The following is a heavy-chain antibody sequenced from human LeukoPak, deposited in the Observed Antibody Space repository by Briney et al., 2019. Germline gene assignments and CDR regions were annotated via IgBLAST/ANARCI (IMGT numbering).Heavy chain of an antibody. CDR2: ISGSGGST. Sequence: GGSLRLSCEVSGFTFSNYDMSWVRQAPGKGLEWVSTISGSGGSTYYADSVKGRFTISRDNSKNTLYVQMNSLRAEDTAVYYCAKLNSITVTGTGSFDYWGQGTLVTVSS. V-gene: IGHV3-23*01. CDR1: GFTFSNYD. CDR3: AKLNSITVTGTGSFDY. J-gene: IGHJ4*02. D-gene: IGHD6-19*01.